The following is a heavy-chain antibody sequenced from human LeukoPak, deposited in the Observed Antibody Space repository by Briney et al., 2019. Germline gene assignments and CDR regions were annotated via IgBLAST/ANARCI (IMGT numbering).Heavy chain of an antibody. Sequence: KPSETLSLTCTVSGGSISSSSYYWGWIRQPPGKGLEWIGSIYYSGSTYYNPSLKSRVTISVDTSKNQFSLKLSSVTAADTAVYYCVREVGFGELRSDYYYYGMDVWGQGTTVTVSS. J-gene: IGHJ6*02. CDR1: GGSISSSSYY. CDR3: VREVGFGELRSDYYYYGMDV. V-gene: IGHV4-39*02. CDR2: IYYSGST. D-gene: IGHD3-10*01.